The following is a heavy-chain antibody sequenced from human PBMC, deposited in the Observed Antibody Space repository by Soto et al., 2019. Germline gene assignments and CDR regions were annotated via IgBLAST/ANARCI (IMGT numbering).Heavy chain of an antibody. D-gene: IGHD3-16*01. CDR1: GFTFNTYG. V-gene: IGHV3-30*18. CDR2: ISYNGNDK. CDR3: AKEGGGSVAFAC. J-gene: IGHJ4*02. Sequence: QVQLVESGGGVVQPGRSLRLSCAASGFTFNTYGMHWVRQAPGKELEWVAVISYNGNDKYYADSVRGRFTISRDNSKNTLYLQMSGLRAEATAVYYCAKEGGGSVAFACWGQGTLVTVSS.